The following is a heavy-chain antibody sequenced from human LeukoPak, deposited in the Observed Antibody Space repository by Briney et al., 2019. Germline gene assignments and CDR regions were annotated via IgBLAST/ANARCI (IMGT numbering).Heavy chain of an antibody. V-gene: IGHV4-34*01. CDR1: GGSFSGYY. Sequence: SETLSLTCAVYGGSFSGYYWSWIRQPPGKGLEWIGEINHSGSTNYNPSLKSRVTISVDTSKNQFSLKLSSVTAADTAVYYCARGGRGSSRTRVYYYYGMDVWGQGTTVTVSS. D-gene: IGHD6-13*01. CDR3: ARGGRGSSRTRVYYYYGMDV. CDR2: INHSGST. J-gene: IGHJ6*02.